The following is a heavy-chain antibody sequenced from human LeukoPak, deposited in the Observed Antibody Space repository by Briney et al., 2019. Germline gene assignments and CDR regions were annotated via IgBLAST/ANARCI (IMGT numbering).Heavy chain of an antibody. V-gene: IGHV1-18*01. CDR2: ISAYNGNT. J-gene: IGHJ4*02. D-gene: IGHD5-12*01. Sequence: ASVKVSCKASGYTFTSYGICWVRQAPGQGLEWMGWISAYNGNTNYAQKLQGRVTMTTDTSTSTAYMELRSLRSDDTAVYYCARVDIVATSSDYWGQGTLVTVSS. CDR3: ARVDIVATSSDY. CDR1: GYTFTSYG.